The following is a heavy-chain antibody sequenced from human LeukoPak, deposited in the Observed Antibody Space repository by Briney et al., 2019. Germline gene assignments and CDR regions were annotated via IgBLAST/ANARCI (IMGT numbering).Heavy chain of an antibody. D-gene: IGHD1-26*01. V-gene: IGHV1-3*01. Sequence: GASVKVSCKASGYTFTTYAMHWVRQAPGQGLEWMGWINAGNGDTKYSQKFQGRVTITRDTSASTAYMELSSLRSEDTAVYYCAKEGTYYHYFDYWGQGTLVTVSS. CDR1: GYTFTTYA. CDR3: AKEGTYYHYFDY. J-gene: IGHJ4*02. CDR2: INAGNGDT.